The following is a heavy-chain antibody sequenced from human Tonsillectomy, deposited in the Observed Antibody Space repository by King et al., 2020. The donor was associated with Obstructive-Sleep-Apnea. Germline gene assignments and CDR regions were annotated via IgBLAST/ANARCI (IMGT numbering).Heavy chain of an antibody. V-gene: IGHV5-51*01. J-gene: IGHJ6*02. D-gene: IGHD6-19*01. Sequence: QLVQSGTEVKKPGESLTISCKDSGYSFTSYWIGWVRQMPGKGLEWMGIIFPADSDTRYNPSFQVRVTISADKSISTAYLQWSSLKASDTAMYYCARQQSYYYGMDVWGQGTTVTVSS. CDR1: GYSFTSYW. CDR3: ARQQSYYYGMDV. CDR2: IFPADSDT.